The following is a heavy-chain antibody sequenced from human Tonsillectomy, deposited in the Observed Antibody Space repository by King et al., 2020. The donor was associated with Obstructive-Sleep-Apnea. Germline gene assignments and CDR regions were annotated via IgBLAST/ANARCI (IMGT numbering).Heavy chain of an antibody. V-gene: IGHV3-30*04. D-gene: IGHD5-18*01. CDR1: GFTFSSYA. J-gene: IGHJ4*02. CDR3: AREGHTAMVYFDY. Sequence: VQLVESGGGVVQPGRSLRLSCAASGFTFSSYAMHWVRQAPGKGLEWVAVISYDGSNKYYADSVKGRFTISRDNSKNTLYLQMNSLRAEDTAVYYCAREGHTAMVYFDYWGLGTLVTVSS. CDR2: ISYDGSNK.